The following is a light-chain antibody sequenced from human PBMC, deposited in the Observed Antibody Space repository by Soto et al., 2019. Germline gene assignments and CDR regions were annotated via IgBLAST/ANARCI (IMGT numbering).Light chain of an antibody. CDR2: GAT. Sequence: EIVLTQSPGTLSLSPGERATLSCRASHSVTSDYLAWYQQKPGQAPRLLIYGATKRATGIPDRFSGSGSGTDFTLTISRLEAEDFATYYCQHYNTYPWTFGQGTKVEVK. CDR1: HSVTSDY. V-gene: IGKV3-20*01. J-gene: IGKJ1*01. CDR3: QHYNTYPWT.